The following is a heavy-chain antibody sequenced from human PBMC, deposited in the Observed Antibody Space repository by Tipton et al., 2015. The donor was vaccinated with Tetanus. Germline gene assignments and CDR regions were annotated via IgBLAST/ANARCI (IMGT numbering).Heavy chain of an antibody. CDR3: ARAPSVSHSPAFDS. J-gene: IGHJ4*02. D-gene: IGHD2-21*01. CDR1: GFSFTTYG. V-gene: IGHV1-18*01. CDR2: INGYSGRT. Sequence: SGAEVKVSCKTSGFSFTTYGLTWVRQAPGQGLEWLGWINGYSGRTTSALKVLGRLTMTTDTSTNTAYLELRDLQTDDTAVYYCARAPSVSHSPAFDSWGQGTLVTVSS.